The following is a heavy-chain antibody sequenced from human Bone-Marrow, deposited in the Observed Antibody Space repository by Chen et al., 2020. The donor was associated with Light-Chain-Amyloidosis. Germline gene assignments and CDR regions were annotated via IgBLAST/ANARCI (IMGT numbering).Heavy chain of an antibody. CDR2: ISGDGGST. CDR1: GFTIDDYA. D-gene: IGHD1-26*01. J-gene: IGHJ5*02. V-gene: IGHV3-43*02. CDR3: AKDIFATYDP. Sequence: VRLVESGGGVVEPGGSLRLSCAASGFTIDDYAMHWVRQAPGKGLVWVSLISGDGGSTYYADSVKGRFTISIDNSKNSLYLQMNSLRTEDTALYYCAKDIFATYDPWGQGTLVTVSS.